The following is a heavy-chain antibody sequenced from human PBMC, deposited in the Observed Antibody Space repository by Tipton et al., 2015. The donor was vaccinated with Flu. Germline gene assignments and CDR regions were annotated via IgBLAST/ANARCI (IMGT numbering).Heavy chain of an antibody. CDR2: IYNNAYT. D-gene: IGHD1-26*01. Sequence: TLSLTCTVSGGSIGSFYWNWIRQPPGKGLEWIGYIYNNAYTKYNPSLKSRVTISVDTSKKQFSLQLRSVTASDTAVYYCTRDPGNIVGSTRAEDAFDIWGLGTMVTVSS. CDR3: TRDPGNIVGSTRAEDAFDI. J-gene: IGHJ3*02. V-gene: IGHV4-59*12. CDR1: GGSIGSFY.